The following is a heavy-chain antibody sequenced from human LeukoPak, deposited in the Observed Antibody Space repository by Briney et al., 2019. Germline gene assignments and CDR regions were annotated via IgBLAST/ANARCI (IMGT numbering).Heavy chain of an antibody. J-gene: IGHJ3*02. V-gene: IGHV4-59*08. Sequence: SETLSLTCTVSGGSISTYYWSWIRQSPGKGLEWIGSIYYSGSTNYNPSLKSRVTISVDTSKNQFSLELSSVTAADTAVYYCAVNLTRHTFDIWGQGTMVSVSS. CDR1: GGSISTYY. D-gene: IGHD1-1*01. CDR2: IYYSGST. CDR3: AVNLTRHTFDI.